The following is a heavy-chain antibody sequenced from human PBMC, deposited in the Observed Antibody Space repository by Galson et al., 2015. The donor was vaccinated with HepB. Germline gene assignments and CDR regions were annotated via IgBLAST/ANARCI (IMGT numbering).Heavy chain of an antibody. Sequence: SLRLSCAASGFTFSSYWMSWVRQAPGKGPEWVANIKQDGSEKYYVDSVKGRFTISRDNAKNSLYLQMNSLRAEDTAVYYCTSNPYDSSGYYLWYFDLWGRGTLVTVSS. CDR1: GFTFSSYW. J-gene: IGHJ2*01. CDR2: IKQDGSEK. D-gene: IGHD3-22*01. V-gene: IGHV3-7*03. CDR3: TSNPYDSSGYYLWYFDL.